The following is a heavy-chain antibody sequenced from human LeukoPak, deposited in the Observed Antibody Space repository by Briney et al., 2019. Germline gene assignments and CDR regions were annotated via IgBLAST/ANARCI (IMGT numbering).Heavy chain of an antibody. CDR1: GFTFGGYG. D-gene: IGHD3-16*02. CDR2: ISGSGANT. V-gene: IGHV3-23*01. CDR3: AKGRAGYTNPYYFDY. J-gene: IGHJ4*02. Sequence: GGSLRLSCAGSGFTFGGYGMHWFRQTPGKGLEWVSTISGSGANTYYADSVRGRFTISRDNSKNTLYLHMNSLRAEDTAVYYCAKGRAGYTNPYYFDYWGQGTLVTVSS.